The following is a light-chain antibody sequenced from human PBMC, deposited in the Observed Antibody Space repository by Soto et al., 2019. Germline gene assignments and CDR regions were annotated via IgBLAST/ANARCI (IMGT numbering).Light chain of an antibody. Sequence: QSALTQPASVSGSPGQSITISCTGTSSDVGGYNRVSWYQQPPGTAPKLMIYEVSNRPSGVPDRFSGSKSGNTASLTISGLQAEDEADYYCCSYAGSHTWVFGTGTKVTVL. CDR1: SSDVGGYNR. CDR2: EVS. J-gene: IGLJ1*01. CDR3: CSYAGSHTWV. V-gene: IGLV2-18*02.